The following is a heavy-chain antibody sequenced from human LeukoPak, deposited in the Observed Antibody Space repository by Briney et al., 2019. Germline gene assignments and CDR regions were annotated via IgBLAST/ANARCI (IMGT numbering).Heavy chain of an antibody. CDR2: IYHSGST. CDR3: ARGGFWSTRGNYFDY. Sequence: SETLSLTCTVSGGSISSYYWSWIRQPPGKGLEWIGYIYHSGSTYYNPSLKSRVTISVDTSKNQFSLKLSSVTAADTAVYYCARGGFWSTRGNYFDYWGQGTLVTVSS. CDR1: GGSISSYY. J-gene: IGHJ4*02. V-gene: IGHV4-59*01. D-gene: IGHD3-3*01.